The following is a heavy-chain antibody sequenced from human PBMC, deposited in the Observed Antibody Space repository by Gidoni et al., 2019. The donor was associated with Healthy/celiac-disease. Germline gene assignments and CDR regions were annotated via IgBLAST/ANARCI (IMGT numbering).Heavy chain of an antibody. D-gene: IGHD7-27*01. V-gene: IGHV3-30-3*01. J-gene: IGHJ6*02. CDR3: ARDLGQPSPYYYYYGMDV. CDR1: GFTFSSYA. Sequence: QVQLVESGGGVVQPGRSLRLSCAASGFTFSSYAMHWVRQAPGKGLEWWAVISYDGSNKYYADSVKGRFTISRDNSKNTLYLQMNSLRAEDTAVYYCARDLGQPSPYYYYYGMDVWGQGTTVTVSS. CDR2: ISYDGSNK.